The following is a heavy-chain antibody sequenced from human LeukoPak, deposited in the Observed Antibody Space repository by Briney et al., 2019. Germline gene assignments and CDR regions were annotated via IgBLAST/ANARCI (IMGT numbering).Heavy chain of an antibody. V-gene: IGHV4-39*02. D-gene: IGHD3-10*01. CDR2: IYYSGNT. CDR1: GDSITSSYHF. Sequence: PSETLSLTCNVSGDSITSSYHFWGWIRQSPRKGLEWIGNIYYSGNTYYNPSLKSRVTTSVDTSKNHFSLNLSSVTAADTAVYYCARHRGRYYDSGSYYYFDYWGQGTLVTVSS. CDR3: ARHRGRYYDSGSYYYFDY. J-gene: IGHJ4*02.